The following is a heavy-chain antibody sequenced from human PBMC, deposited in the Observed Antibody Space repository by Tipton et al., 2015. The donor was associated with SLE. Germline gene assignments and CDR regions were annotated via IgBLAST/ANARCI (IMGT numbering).Heavy chain of an antibody. CDR2: IYTSGST. D-gene: IGHD3-22*01. CDR1: GGSISSYY. CDR3: ASTGDSSGYYYGGLYYFDY. V-gene: IGHV4-4*07. Sequence: TLSLTCTVSGGSISSYYWSWIRQPAGKGLEWIGRIYTSGSTNYNPSFKSRVTMSVDPSKNQFSLKLRPVTAADTAVYYCASTGDSSGYYYGGLYYFDYWGQGTLVTVSS. J-gene: IGHJ4*02.